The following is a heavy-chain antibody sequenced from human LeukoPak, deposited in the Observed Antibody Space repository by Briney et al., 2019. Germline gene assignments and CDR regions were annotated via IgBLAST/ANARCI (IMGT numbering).Heavy chain of an antibody. CDR3: ARGDYSFDY. CDR1: GGSFSGYY. J-gene: IGHJ4*02. Sequence: PSETLSLTCAVYGGSFSGYYWSWIRQPPGKGLEWIGEINHSGSTNYNPSLKSRVTISVDTPKNQFSLKLSSVTAADTAVYYCARGDYSFDYWGQGTLVTVSS. CDR2: INHSGST. V-gene: IGHV4-34*01.